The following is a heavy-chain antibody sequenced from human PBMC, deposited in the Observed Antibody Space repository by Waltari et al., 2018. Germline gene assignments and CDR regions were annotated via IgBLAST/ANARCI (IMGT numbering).Heavy chain of an antibody. CDR2: INYSGST. CDR3: ARGGYSGYEPRRWFDS. V-gene: IGHV4-34*01. J-gene: IGHJ5*01. Sequence: QVQLQQWGAGLLKPSETLSLTCVVDGGWFSGYYWSWIRQPPEKGLEWIGEINYSGSTQYNPSLKRRVTISIDTSKNQFSLNLRSVTAADMGVYYCARGGYSGYEPRRWFDSWGQGTLVTVAS. D-gene: IGHD5-12*01. CDR1: GGWFSGYY.